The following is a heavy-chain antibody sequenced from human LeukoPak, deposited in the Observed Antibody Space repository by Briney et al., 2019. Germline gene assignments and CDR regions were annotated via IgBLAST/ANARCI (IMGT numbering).Heavy chain of an antibody. D-gene: IGHD6-19*01. Sequence: SETLSLTCAVYGGSFSGYYWSLIRQPPGKGLEWIGEINHSGSTNYNPSLKSRVTISVDTSKNQFSLKLSSVTAADTAVYYCARGPTSVAGTRSWFDPWGQGTLVTVSS. CDR3: ARGPTSVAGTRSWFDP. CDR1: GGSFSGYY. V-gene: IGHV4-34*01. J-gene: IGHJ5*02. CDR2: INHSGST.